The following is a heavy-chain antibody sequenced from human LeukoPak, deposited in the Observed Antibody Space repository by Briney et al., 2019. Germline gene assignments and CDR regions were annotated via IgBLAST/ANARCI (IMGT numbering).Heavy chain of an antibody. CDR2: INPSGGST. V-gene: IGHV1-46*01. CDR1: GYTFTSYY. D-gene: IGHD5-24*01. CDR3: ARDQREDGYYKEVDAFDI. Sequence: ASVKVSCKASGYTFTSYYMHWVRQAPGQGLEWMGIINPSGGSTSYAQKFQGRVTMTRDTSTSTVYMELSSLRSEDTAVYYCARDQREDGYYKEVDAFDIWGQGTMATVSS. J-gene: IGHJ3*02.